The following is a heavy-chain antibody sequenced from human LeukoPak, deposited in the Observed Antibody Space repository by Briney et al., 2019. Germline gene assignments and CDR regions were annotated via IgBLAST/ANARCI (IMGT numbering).Heavy chain of an antibody. V-gene: IGHV3-74*01. D-gene: IGHD5-18*01. CDR2: INGDGSTI. J-gene: IGHJ4*02. CDR3: ARDLSGVTGYTYGRGIDY. CDR1: GFTFNGHW. Sequence: GGSLRLSCEASGFTFNGHWMHWVRQAPGKGLVWVSLINGDGSTISYADAVKGRFTISRDNAKNSLYLQMNSLRAEDTAVYYCARDLSGVTGYTYGRGIDYWGQGTLVTVSS.